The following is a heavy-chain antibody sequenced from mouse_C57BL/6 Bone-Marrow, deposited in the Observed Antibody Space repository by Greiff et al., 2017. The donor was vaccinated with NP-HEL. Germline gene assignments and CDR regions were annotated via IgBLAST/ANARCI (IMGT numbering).Heavy chain of an antibody. CDR2: IWSGGST. J-gene: IGHJ4*01. D-gene: IGHD1-1*01. V-gene: IGHV2-2*01. Sequence: QVQLQQSGPVLVQPSQSLSITCTISGFSLTSYGVHWVRQSPGKGLEWLGVIWSGGSTAYNAAFISRLSISKDNSKSQVFFKMNSLQADDTAIYYCASYYYGSSYYAMDYWGQGTSVTVSS. CDR1: GFSLTSYG. CDR3: ASYYYGSSYYAMDY.